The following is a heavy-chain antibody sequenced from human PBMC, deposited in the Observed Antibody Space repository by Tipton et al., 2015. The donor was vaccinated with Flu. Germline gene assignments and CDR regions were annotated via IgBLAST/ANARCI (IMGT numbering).Heavy chain of an antibody. CDR1: GYTFTSYG. Sequence: QVQLVQSGAEVKKPGASVKVSCKASGYTFTSYGISWVRQAPGQGLEWMGWISAYNGNTNYAQKLQGRVTMTTDTSTSTAYMEPRSLRSDDTAVYYCARDAVVYSSSWNWFDPWGQGTLVTVSS. J-gene: IGHJ5*02. V-gene: IGHV1-18*01. CDR2: ISAYNGNT. D-gene: IGHD6-13*01. CDR3: ARDAVVYSSSWNWFDP.